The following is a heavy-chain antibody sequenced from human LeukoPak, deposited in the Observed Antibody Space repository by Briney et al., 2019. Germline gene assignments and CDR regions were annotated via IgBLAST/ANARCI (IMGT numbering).Heavy chain of an antibody. CDR2: IRYDGSNK. CDR1: GFTFSSYG. D-gene: IGHD2-8*01. CDR3: AKDKLGYCTNGVCYTSEYFQH. V-gene: IGHV3-30*02. J-gene: IGHJ1*01. Sequence: GGSLRLSCAASGFTFSSYGMRWVRQAPGKGLEWVAFIRYDGSNKYYADSVKGRFTISRDNSKNTLYLQMNSLRAEDTAVYYCAKDKLGYCTNGVCYTSEYFQHWGQGTLVTVSS.